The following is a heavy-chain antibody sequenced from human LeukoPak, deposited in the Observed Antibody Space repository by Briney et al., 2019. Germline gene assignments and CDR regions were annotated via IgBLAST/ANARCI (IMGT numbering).Heavy chain of an antibody. CDR1: GFTFSSYS. J-gene: IGHJ5*02. D-gene: IGHD3-22*01. Sequence: PGGSLRLSCAASGFTFSSYSMNWVRQAPGKGLEWVSSISSSSSYIYYAESVKGRVTISRDNAKSSLYLQMNGLRAEDTAVYYCARGAYYYDSSGYYRNWFDPWGQGTLVTVSS. CDR2: ISSSSSYI. V-gene: IGHV3-21*01. CDR3: ARGAYYYDSSGYYRNWFDP.